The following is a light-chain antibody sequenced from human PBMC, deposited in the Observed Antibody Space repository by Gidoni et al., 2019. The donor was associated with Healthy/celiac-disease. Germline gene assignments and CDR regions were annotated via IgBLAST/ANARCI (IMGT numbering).Light chain of an antibody. V-gene: IGKV1-39*01. CDR3: QQSNSTPRP. CDR2: AAS. J-gene: IGKJ5*01. CDR1: QSISSY. Sequence: DIQLTPSPSSLSASVGDRVTITCRASQSISSYLNWYQQKPGKAPKLLIYAASSLQSGVPSRFSGSGSGTDFTLTISSLQPEDFATYYCQQSNSTPRPFXQXTRLXIK.